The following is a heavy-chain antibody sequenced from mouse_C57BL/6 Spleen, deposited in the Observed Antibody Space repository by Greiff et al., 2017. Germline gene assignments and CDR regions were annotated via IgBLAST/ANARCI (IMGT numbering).Heavy chain of an antibody. CDR1: GYAFSSYW. CDR2: IYPGDGDT. CDR3: ARNTYYYAMDY. V-gene: IGHV1-80*01. Sequence: VKLQQSGAELVKPGASVKISCKASGYAFSSYWMNWVKQRPGKGLEWIGQIYPGDGDTNYNGKFKGKATLTADKSSSTAYMQLSSLTSEDSAVYYCARNTYYYAMDYWGQGTSVTVSS. J-gene: IGHJ4*01.